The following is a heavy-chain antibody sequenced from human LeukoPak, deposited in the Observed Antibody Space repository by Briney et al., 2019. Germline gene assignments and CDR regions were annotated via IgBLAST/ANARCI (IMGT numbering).Heavy chain of an antibody. Sequence: GGSLRLSCAASGFIFNNYNMNWVRQAPGKGLEWVSSISSSSSHIYYADSVKGRFTISRDNAKNSLYLQMNSLRAEDTAVYHCARVGSGTYYNYFDYWGQGTLVTVSS. CDR3: ARVGSGTYYNYFDY. D-gene: IGHD3-10*01. CDR2: ISSSSSHI. V-gene: IGHV3-21*01. J-gene: IGHJ4*02. CDR1: GFIFNNYN.